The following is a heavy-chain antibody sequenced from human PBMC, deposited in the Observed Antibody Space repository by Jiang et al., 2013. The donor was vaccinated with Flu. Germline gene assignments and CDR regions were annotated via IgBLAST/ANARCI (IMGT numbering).Heavy chain of an antibody. CDR2: FYYSETT. V-gene: IGHV4-59*08. D-gene: IGHD6-13*01. CDR1: VAPSVVTT. Sequence: LLKPSETLVPHLHCPLVAPSVVTTGAGSGSPPGEGLEWIGYFYYSETTDYNPSLKSRVTISVDMSRNQFSLSLSSVTAADTAVYYXARHDGSSWLHWGQGKPWSPSPQ. CDR3: ARHDGSSWLH. J-gene: IGHJ1*01.